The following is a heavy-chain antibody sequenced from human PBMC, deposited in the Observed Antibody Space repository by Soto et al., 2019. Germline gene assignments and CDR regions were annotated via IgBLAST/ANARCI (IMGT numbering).Heavy chain of an antibody. CDR3: AKGGYCTNGVCFYGMDV. J-gene: IGHJ6*02. Sequence: EVQLLESGGGLVQPGGSLRLSCAASGFTFSSYAMSWVRQAPGKGLEWVSAISGSGGSTYYADSVKGRSTISRDNSKNTLYLQMNSLRAEDTAVYYCAKGGYCTNGVCFYGMDVWGQGTTVTVSS. CDR1: GFTFSSYA. D-gene: IGHD2-8*01. V-gene: IGHV3-23*01. CDR2: ISGSGGST.